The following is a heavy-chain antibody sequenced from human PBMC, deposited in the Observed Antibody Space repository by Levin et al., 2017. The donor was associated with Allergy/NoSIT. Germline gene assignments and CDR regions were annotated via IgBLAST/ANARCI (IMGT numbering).Heavy chain of an antibody. CDR1: GFTFSSYD. J-gene: IGHJ6*02. CDR3: ARQGGRSYGSAYYYYYGMDV. Sequence: PGGSLRLSCAASGFTFSSYDMHWVRQATGKGLEWVSAIGTAGDTYYPGSVKGRFTISRENAKNSLYLQMNSLRAGDTAVYYCARQGGRSYGSAYYYYYGMDVWGQGTTVTVSS. D-gene: IGHD5-18*01. CDR2: IGTAGDT. V-gene: IGHV3-13*01.